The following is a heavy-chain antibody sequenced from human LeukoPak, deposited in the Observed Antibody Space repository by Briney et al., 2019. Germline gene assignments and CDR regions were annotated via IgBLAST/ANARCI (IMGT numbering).Heavy chain of an antibody. Sequence: PSETLSLTCTVSGGSISSNYWSWIRQPPGKGLEWIGSIYYSGSTYYNPSLKSRVTISVDTSKNQFSLKLSSVTAADTAVYYCAGLPYDSSGYPDYWGQGTLVTVSS. CDR2: IYYSGST. V-gene: IGHV4-59*05. J-gene: IGHJ4*02. CDR3: AGLPYDSSGYPDY. D-gene: IGHD3-22*01. CDR1: GGSISSNY.